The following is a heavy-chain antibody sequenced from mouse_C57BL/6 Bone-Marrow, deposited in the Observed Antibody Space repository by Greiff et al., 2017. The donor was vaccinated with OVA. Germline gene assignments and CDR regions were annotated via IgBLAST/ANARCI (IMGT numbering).Heavy chain of an antibody. CDR1: GYTFTSYW. CDR2: IYPGSGST. J-gene: IGHJ1*03. D-gene: IGHD1-1*01. CDR3: AREDGSSYDWYFDV. V-gene: IGHV1-55*01. Sequence: QVQLQQSGAELVKPGASVKMSCKASGYTFTSYWITWVKQRPGQGLEWIGDIYPGSGSTNYNEKFKSKATLTVDTSSSTAYMQLSSLTSEYSAVYYCAREDGSSYDWYFDVWGTGTTVTVSS.